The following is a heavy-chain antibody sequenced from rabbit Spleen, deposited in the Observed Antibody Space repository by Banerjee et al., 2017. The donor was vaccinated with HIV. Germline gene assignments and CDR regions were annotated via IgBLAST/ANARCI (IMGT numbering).Heavy chain of an antibody. Sequence: QQQLEESGGGPVKPGGTLTLTCKASGIDFSSYYYMCWVRQAPGKGLEWIACIVTDNDDTYYASWAKGRFTISKASSTTVALQMTSLTDADTATYFCARAHTYITGGGLDYLDLWGPGTLVTVS. CDR1: GIDFSSYYY. V-gene: IGHV1S45*01. CDR3: ARAHTYITGGGLDYLDL. CDR2: IVTDNDDT. D-gene: IGHD7-1*01. J-gene: IGHJ4*01.